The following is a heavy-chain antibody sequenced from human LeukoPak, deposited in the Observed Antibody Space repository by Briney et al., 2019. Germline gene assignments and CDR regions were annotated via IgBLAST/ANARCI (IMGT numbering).Heavy chain of an antibody. CDR1: GFTFHSYT. CDR2: IGGGYGTT. J-gene: IGHJ4*02. V-gene: IGHV3-23*01. CDR3: ASLYDSSGYYLFDY. Sequence: GGSLRLSCAASGFTFHSYTMTWVRQAPGKGLEWVSAIGGGYGTTYYADSVKGRFTISRDNSKNTLYLQMDSLRAEDTAVYYCASLYDSSGYYLFDYWGQGTLVTVSS. D-gene: IGHD3-22*01.